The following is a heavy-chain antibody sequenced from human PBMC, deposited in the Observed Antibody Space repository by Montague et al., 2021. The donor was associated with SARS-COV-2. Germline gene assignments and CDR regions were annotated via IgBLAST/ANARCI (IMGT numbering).Heavy chain of an antibody. CDR1: GSSVRSYY. Sequence: SETLSLTCIVSGSSVRSYYWSWIRQPPGKGLEWIGYIYDSGSTNXNPSLKSRVTISVDTSKNQFSLKLSSVTVADTAVYYCARENTVTTFGGPYYIDSWGQGTLVTVSA. J-gene: IGHJ4*02. CDR2: IYDSGST. CDR3: ARENTVTTFGGPYYIDS. D-gene: IGHD4-17*01. V-gene: IGHV4-59*02.